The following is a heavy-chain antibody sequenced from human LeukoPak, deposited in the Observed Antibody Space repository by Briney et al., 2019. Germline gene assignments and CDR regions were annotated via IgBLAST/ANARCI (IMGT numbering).Heavy chain of an antibody. D-gene: IGHD3-22*01. CDR2: INPSGGST. V-gene: IGHV1-46*01. CDR1: GYTFTSYY. Sequence: ASVKVSCKASGYTFTSYYKHWVRQAPGQGLEWMGLINPSGGSTGYAQKFQGRVTMTRDTSTSTVYMELSSLRSEDTAVYYCARSRNYYDSTGYVDYWGQGTLVTVSS. CDR3: ARSRNYYDSTGYVDY. J-gene: IGHJ4*02.